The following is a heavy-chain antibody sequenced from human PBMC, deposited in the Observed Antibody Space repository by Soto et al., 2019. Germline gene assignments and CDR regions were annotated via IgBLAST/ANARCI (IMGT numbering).Heavy chain of an antibody. Sequence: ASVKVSCKASGYTFTGYYMHWVRQAPGQGLEWMGWINPNSGGTNYAQKFQGRVTMTRDTSISTAYMELNSVTPEDTAVYYCARDAVSSRMVRGVANWFDPWGQGTLVTVSS. CDR2: INPNSGGT. D-gene: IGHD3-10*01. CDR3: ARDAVSSRMVRGVANWFDP. J-gene: IGHJ5*02. CDR1: GYTFTGYY. V-gene: IGHV1-2*02.